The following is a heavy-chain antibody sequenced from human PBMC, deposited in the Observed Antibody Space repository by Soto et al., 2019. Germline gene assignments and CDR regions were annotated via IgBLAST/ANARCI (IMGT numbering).Heavy chain of an antibody. D-gene: IGHD4-4*01. CDR3: ASRYSNYGSPKYYYDVMDV. Sequence: PGESLKISWKGSGYSFTSYWHRCVRQLPGKGLEWKGGIDPSASYTKDSPSFQGHVTISADKSISTPYLQWSSLKASDTAMYYFASRYSNYGSPKYYYDVMDVSGQGTTVTGSS. J-gene: IGHJ6*02. V-gene: IGHV5-10-1*01. CDR2: IDPSASYT. CDR1: GYSFTSYW.